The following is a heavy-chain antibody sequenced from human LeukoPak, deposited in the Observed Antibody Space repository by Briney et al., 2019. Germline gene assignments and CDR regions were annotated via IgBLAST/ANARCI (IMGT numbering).Heavy chain of an antibody. V-gene: IGHV3-23*01. D-gene: IGHD1-26*01. J-gene: IGHJ4*02. CDR3: AKHYSGSSTASFDS. CDR2: LSGSGVST. CDR1: GFSFSYYA. Sequence: GGSLRLSCAASGFSFSYYAMNWVRQAPGEGLEWVSGLSGSGVSTYCADSVKGRFTISRDSSKNTLYLQLNDLRAEDTAVYYCAKHYSGSSTASFDSWGQGTLVTVSS.